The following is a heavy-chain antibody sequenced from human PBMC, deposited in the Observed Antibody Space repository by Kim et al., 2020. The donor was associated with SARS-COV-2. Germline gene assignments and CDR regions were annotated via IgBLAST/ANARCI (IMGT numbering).Heavy chain of an antibody. D-gene: IGHD3-16*01. V-gene: IGHV4-39*01. CDR2: IYYSGTT. J-gene: IGHJ4*02. Sequence: SETLSLTCTVSGGSISSSAYYWGWIRQPPGKGLDWIGSIYYSGTTYYNPSLKSRVTISVDTSKTQISLKVKSVTAADTAVYYCVEGGDLDYFDFWGQGTLVAVSS. CDR1: GGSISSSAYY. CDR3: VEGGDLDYFDF.